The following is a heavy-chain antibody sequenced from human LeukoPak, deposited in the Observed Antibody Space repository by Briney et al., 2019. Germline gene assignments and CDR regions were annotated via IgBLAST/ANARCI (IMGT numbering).Heavy chain of an antibody. D-gene: IGHD3-10*01. CDR3: ARQFKGSGSYYNSAGDRYYHYMDV. J-gene: IGHJ6*03. CDR1: GYTFTSYW. CDR2: IFPGDSDT. Sequence: GESLKISCKGSGYTFTSYWIGWVRQMPGKGLEWMGVIFPGDSDTRYSPSFQGQVTISADKSINTAYLQWSSLRASDTAMYYCARQFKGSGSYYNSAGDRYYHYMDVWGKGTTVTVSS. V-gene: IGHV5-51*01.